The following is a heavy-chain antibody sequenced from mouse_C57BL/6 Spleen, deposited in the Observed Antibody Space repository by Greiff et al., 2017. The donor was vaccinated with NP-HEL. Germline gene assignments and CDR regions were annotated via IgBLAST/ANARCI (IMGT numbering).Heavy chain of an antibody. Sequence: EVKLQESGGGLVKPGGSLKLSCAASGFTFSDYGMHWVRQAPEKGLEWVAYISSGSSTIYYADTVKGRFTISRDNAKNTLLLQMTSLRSEDTAMYYCARRWLLPYYAMDYWGQGTSVTVAS. CDR1: GFTFSDYG. CDR3: ARRWLLPYYAMDY. CDR2: ISSGSSTI. J-gene: IGHJ4*01. V-gene: IGHV5-17*01. D-gene: IGHD2-3*01.